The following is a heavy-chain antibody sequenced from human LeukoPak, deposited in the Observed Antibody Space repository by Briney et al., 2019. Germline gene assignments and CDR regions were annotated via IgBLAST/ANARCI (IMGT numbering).Heavy chain of an antibody. CDR1: GYNFSNKW. Sequence: HGESLKISCKGSGYNFSNKWIAWVRQMPGKGLEWMGIIYPGDSDTTYSPSFRGQVTISADKSISTAYLHWNSLKASDSGIYYCARRVYGDYMFDSWGQGTLVTVSS. D-gene: IGHD4-17*01. V-gene: IGHV5-51*01. J-gene: IGHJ4*02. CDR2: IYPGDSDT. CDR3: ARRVYGDYMFDS.